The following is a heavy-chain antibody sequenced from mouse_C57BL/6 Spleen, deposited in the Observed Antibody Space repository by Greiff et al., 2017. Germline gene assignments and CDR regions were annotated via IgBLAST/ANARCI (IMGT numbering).Heavy chain of an antibody. V-gene: IGHV1-43*01. CDR2: INPSTGGT. CDR3: ARSGGYYFFDY. D-gene: IGHD2-3*01. Sequence: EVQLQQSGPELVKPGASVKISCKASGYSFTGYSMHWVQQSSEKSLEWIGEINPSTGGTSYNQKFKGKATLTVDKSSSTAYMQLKSLTSEDSAVYDGARSGGYYFFDYWGQGTTLTVSS. J-gene: IGHJ2*01. CDR1: GYSFTGYS.